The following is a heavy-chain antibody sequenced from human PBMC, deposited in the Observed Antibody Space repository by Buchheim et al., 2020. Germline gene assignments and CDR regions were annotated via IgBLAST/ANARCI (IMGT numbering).Heavy chain of an antibody. CDR3: ATALVAGNYYYYGMDV. Sequence: EVQLVESGGGLVQPGGSLRLSCAASGFTFSSYSMNWVRQAPGKGLEWVSYISSSSSTIYYADSVKGRFTISRDNAKSSLYLQMNSLRAEDTAVYYCATALVAGNYYYYGMDVWGQGTT. J-gene: IGHJ6*02. V-gene: IGHV3-48*04. D-gene: IGHD6-19*01. CDR2: ISSSSSTI. CDR1: GFTFSSYS.